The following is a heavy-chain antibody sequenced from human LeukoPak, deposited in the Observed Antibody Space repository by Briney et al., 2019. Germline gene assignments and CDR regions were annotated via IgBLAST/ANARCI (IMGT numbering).Heavy chain of an antibody. CDR2: IYSDDST. CDR1: GFTFSGVY. CDR3: ARDRCSGGSCPVDYYGMDV. D-gene: IGHD2-15*01. J-gene: IGHJ6*02. V-gene: IGHV3-53*01. Sequence: PGGSLRLSCVASGFTFSGVYMSWVRQAPGQGLDWVSVIYSDDSTYYADSVKGRFTISRDNSKNTLYLQMNSLRAEDTAVYYCARDRCSGGSCPVDYYGMDVWGQGTTVTVSS.